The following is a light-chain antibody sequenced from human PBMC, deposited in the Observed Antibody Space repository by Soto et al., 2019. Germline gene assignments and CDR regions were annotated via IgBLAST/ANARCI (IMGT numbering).Light chain of an antibody. CDR1: SSDVGGYKY. V-gene: IGLV2-8*01. CDR3: SSYAASNNVV. J-gene: IGLJ3*02. CDR2: EVT. Sequence: QSALTQPPSASGSPEQSVTISCTGTSSDVGGYKYVSWYQQHPGKAPKLMIYEVTKRPSGVPDRFSGSKSGNTASLTVSGLQAEDEADYYCSSYAASNNVVFGGGTKLTVL.